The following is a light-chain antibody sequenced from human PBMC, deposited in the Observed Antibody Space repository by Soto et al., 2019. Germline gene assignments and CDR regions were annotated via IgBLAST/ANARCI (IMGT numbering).Light chain of an antibody. J-gene: IGLJ3*02. CDR1: TGSVTSGHY. Sequence: QTVVTQEPSLTVSPGGTVTLTCGSSTGSVTSGHYPYWFQQKPGQAPRTLIYDTNNKHSWTPARFSGSLLGGKGALTLSGAQSEDEAEYYCLLSYSGGWVFGGGTKVTVL. CDR2: DTN. V-gene: IGLV7-46*01. CDR3: LLSYSGGWV.